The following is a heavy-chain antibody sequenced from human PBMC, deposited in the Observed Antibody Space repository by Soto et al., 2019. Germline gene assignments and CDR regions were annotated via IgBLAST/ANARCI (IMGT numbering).Heavy chain of an antibody. J-gene: IGHJ6*02. CDR1: GVSISVEHYH. CDR3: AREDDGGGRDYYSLDV. CDR2: IHSSGRM. Sequence: QVQLQESGPGLVRPSETLSLTCNASGVSISVEHYHWTWIRQPPGKGLEWIGYIHSSGRMHHNPSLQRRRTMSVDTSKNLFSLKPSSVTAAVTAVYFCAREDDGGGRDYYSLDVWGQGNTVTVSS. V-gene: IGHV4-30-4*01. D-gene: IGHD4-17*01.